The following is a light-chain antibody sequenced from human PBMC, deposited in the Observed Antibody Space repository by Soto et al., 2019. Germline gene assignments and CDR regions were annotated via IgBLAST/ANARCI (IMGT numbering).Light chain of an antibody. Sequence: DIQMTQSPSTLSASVGDRVTITCRASQSISSWLAWYQQKPGKAPKLLIYKASSFESGVTSRFSGSGSGTEFTLTISSLQPDDFATYYCQQYNSSPLTFGGGTKVEIK. CDR2: KAS. CDR3: QQYNSSPLT. J-gene: IGKJ4*01. V-gene: IGKV1-5*03. CDR1: QSISSW.